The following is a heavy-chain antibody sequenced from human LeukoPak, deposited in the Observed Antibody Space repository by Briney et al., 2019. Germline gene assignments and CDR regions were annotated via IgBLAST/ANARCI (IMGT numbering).Heavy chain of an antibody. CDR3: AIQPWGSGNNWYFDL. CDR1: GYTFTGYY. Sequence: GASVKVSCKASGYTFTGYYMHWVRQAPGQGLEWMGWINPNSGDTHYAQKFQGRVTMTRDTSISTTYVELSSLTSDDTAVYYCAIQPWGSGNNWYFDLWGRGTLVTVSS. CDR2: INPNSGDT. D-gene: IGHD7-27*01. V-gene: IGHV1-2*02. J-gene: IGHJ2*01.